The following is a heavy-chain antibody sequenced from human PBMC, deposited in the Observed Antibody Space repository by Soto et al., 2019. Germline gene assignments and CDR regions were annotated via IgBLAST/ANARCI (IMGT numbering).Heavy chain of an antibody. CDR1: GDSVSSNSAA. Sequence: SPTLSLPCAISGDSVSSNSAAWNWIRQSPSRGLEWLGRTYYRSKWYNDYAVSVKSRITINPDTSKNQFSLQLNSVTPEDTAVYYCARDMLAAAGIVGWFDPWGQGTLVTVSS. CDR3: ARDMLAAAGIVGWFDP. V-gene: IGHV6-1*01. CDR2: TYYRSKWYN. D-gene: IGHD6-13*01. J-gene: IGHJ5*02.